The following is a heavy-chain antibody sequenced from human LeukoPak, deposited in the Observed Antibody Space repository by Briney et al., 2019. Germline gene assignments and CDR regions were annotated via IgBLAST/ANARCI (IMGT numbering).Heavy chain of an antibody. CDR1: GFTFSSYS. CDR3: ARPPIAARWDDY. J-gene: IGHJ4*02. V-gene: IGHV3-21*01. Sequence: GGSLRLSCAASGFTFSSYSMNWVRQAPGKGLEWVSSISSSSSYIYYADSVKGRFTISRDNAKNSLYLQMNSLRAEDTAVYYCARPPIAARWDDYWGQGTLVTVSS. CDR2: ISSSSSYI. D-gene: IGHD6-6*01.